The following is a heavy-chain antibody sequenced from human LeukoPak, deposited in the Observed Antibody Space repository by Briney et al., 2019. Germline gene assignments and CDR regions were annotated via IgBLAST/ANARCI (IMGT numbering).Heavy chain of an antibody. CDR1: GGSISSGDYY. CDR2: IYYSGST. D-gene: IGHD6-6*01. V-gene: IGHV4-61*08. J-gene: IGHJ6*02. Sequence: SETLSLTCTVSGGSISSGDYYWSWIRQPPGKGLEWIGYIYYSGSTNYNPSLKSRVTISVNTSKNQFSLRLSSVTAADTAMYYCAGTYSSSSLYYYYGMDVWGQGTTVTVSS. CDR3: AGTYSSSSLYYYYGMDV.